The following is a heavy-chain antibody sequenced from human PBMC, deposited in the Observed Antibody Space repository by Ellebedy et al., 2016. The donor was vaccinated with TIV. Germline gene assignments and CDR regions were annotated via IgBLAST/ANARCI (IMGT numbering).Heavy chain of an antibody. CDR3: ARDSMWELLLLDY. J-gene: IGHJ4*02. CDR2: ISPYNGNT. D-gene: IGHD1-26*01. CDR1: GYTFISYG. V-gene: IGHV1-18*01. Sequence: AASVKVSCKASGYTFISYGISWVRQAPGQGLEWIGWISPYNGNTNYAQKLQGRVTMTTDTSTSTTYMELRSLRSDDTAVYYCARDSMWELLLLDYWGQGTLVTVSS.